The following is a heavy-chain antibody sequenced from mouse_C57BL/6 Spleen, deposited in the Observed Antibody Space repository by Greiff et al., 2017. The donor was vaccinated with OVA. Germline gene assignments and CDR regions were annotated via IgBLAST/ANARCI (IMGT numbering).Heavy chain of an antibody. D-gene: IGHD1-1*02. CDR3: ARQGGPYYFDY. CDR1: GYAFTNYL. J-gene: IGHJ2*01. Sequence: VQLQQSGAELVRPGTSVKVSCKASGYAFTNYLIEWVKQRPGQGLEWIGVINPGSGGTNYNEKFKGKATLTADKSSSTAYMQLSSLTSEDSAVYFCARQGGPYYFDYWGQGTTLTVSS. CDR2: INPGSGGT. V-gene: IGHV1-54*01.